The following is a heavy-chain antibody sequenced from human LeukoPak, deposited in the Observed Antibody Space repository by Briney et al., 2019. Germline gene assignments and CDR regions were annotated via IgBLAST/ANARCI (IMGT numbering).Heavy chain of an antibody. Sequence: SETLSLTCTVSGGSFNTGDYYWAWIRQPPGERLEWIGSLFYSGNMYYNPSLKGRVTISLDTSKTQFSLRLSSVTAADTAVYYCASLSNWGQGTLVTVSS. J-gene: IGHJ4*02. CDR1: GGSFNTGDYY. D-gene: IGHD6-6*01. CDR2: LFYSGNM. V-gene: IGHV4-39*07. CDR3: ASLSN.